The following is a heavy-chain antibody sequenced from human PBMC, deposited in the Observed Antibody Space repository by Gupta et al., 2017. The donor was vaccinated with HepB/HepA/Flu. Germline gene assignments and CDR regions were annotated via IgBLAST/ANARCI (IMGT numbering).Heavy chain of an antibody. CDR1: GYTFTGYY. D-gene: IGHD3-9*01. J-gene: IGHJ5*02. Sequence: QVQLVQSGAEVKNPGASVKVSCKGSGYTFTGYYIHWVRQLPGQGLEWMGWINPNSGGTHYARKFQGRVTMTRDTSINTAYMDLRRLKSDDTAIYFCARDARLYFMGLMGFDPWGQGTLVTVSS. CDR2: INPNSGGT. V-gene: IGHV1-2*02. CDR3: ARDARLYFMGLMGFDP.